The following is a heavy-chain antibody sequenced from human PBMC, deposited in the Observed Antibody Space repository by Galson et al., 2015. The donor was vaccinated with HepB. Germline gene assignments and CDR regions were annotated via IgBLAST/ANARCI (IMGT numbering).Heavy chain of an antibody. D-gene: IGHD2-2*01. CDR3: ATKTDAIYFFDY. CDR1: GLSIDNKW. J-gene: IGHJ4*02. CDR2: IFREGTA. V-gene: IGHV4-28*01. Sequence: ETLSLTCAVSGLSIDNKWWVWIRQPPGKGLQWMGYIFREGTAFYNPSLESRLTLSRDNFASKVSLKLSAVTAADTATYYCATKTDAIYFFDYWGQGITVTVSS.